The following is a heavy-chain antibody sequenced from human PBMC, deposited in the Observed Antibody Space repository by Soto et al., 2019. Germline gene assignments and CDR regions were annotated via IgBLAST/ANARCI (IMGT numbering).Heavy chain of an antibody. CDR1: GGTFSSYA. Sequence: GASVKVSCKASGGTFSSYAISWVRQAPGQGLEWMGGIIPIFGTANYAQKFQGRVTITADESTSTAYMELSSLRSEDTAVYYCARGRIKIFTSAFDIWGQGTMVTVSS. V-gene: IGHV1-69*13. CDR2: IIPIFGTA. CDR3: ARGRIKIFTSAFDI. D-gene: IGHD3-3*01. J-gene: IGHJ3*02.